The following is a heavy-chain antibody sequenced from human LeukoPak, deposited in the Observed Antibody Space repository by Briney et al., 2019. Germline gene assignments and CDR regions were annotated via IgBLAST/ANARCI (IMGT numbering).Heavy chain of an antibody. CDR2: LDPEDGET. CDR3: GTGSAPGTRWFWFDP. V-gene: IGHV1-24*01. CDR1: GYTLTELS. D-gene: IGHD1-7*01. Sequence: ASVKVSCKVSGYTLTELSMHWVRQAPGKGLEWMGGLDPEDGETIYAQKFQGRVTMTEDTSTDTAYMELSSLRSEDTAVYYCGTGSAPGTRWFWFDPWGQGTLVTVSS. J-gene: IGHJ5*02.